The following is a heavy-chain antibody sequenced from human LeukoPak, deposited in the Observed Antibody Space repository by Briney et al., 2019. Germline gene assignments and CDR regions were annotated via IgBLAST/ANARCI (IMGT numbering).Heavy chain of an antibody. V-gene: IGHV4-59*11. CDR2: IYYSGST. CDR1: GGSISSHY. J-gene: IGHJ3*02. Sequence: SGTLSLTCTVSGGSISSHYWSWIRQPPGKGLEWIGYIYYSGSTNYNPSLESRVTISVDTSKNQFSLKLSSVTAADTAVYYCARVTDDFWSGYYKGIDIWGQGTMVTVSS. D-gene: IGHD3-3*01. CDR3: ARVTDDFWSGYYKGIDI.